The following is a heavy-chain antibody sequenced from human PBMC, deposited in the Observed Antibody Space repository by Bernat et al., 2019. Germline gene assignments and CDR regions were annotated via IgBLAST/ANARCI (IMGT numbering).Heavy chain of an antibody. V-gene: IGHV4-39*01. J-gene: IGHJ5*02. D-gene: IGHD3-16*02. CDR2: IYYSGST. Sequence: QLQLQESGPGLVKPSETLSLTCTVSGGSISSSSYYWGWIRQPPGKGLEWIGSIYYSGSTYYNPSLKSRVTISVDTSKNQFSLKLSSVTAADTAVYYCARHWTSLGGIMITFGGVIVPGGWFDPWGQGTLVTVSS. CDR3: ARHWTSLGGIMITFGGVIVPGGWFDP. CDR1: GGSISSSSYY.